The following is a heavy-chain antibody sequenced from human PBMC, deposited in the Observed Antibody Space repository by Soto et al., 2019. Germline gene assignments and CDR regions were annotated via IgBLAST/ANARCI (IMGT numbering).Heavy chain of an antibody. Sequence: SETPSITCTVSGGSVCSGDYYWSWIRQPPGKGLEWIGYIYYSGSTYYNPSLKSRVTISVDTSKNQFSLKLSSVTAADTAVYYCASIPYSSSWYYFDYWGQGTLVTVSS. D-gene: IGHD6-13*01. CDR3: ASIPYSSSWYYFDY. J-gene: IGHJ4*02. V-gene: IGHV4-30-4*01. CDR2: IYYSGST. CDR1: GGSVCSGDYY.